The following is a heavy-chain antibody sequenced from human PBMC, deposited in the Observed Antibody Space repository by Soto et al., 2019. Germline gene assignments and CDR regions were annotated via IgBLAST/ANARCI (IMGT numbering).Heavy chain of an antibody. V-gene: IGHV3-23*01. J-gene: IGHJ6*02. Sequence: PGGSLRLSCAASGFTFSIYAMSWVRQAPGKGLEWVSGIGGGNDDTYYADSVKGRFTISRDNSKSTLSLQMNGLRAEDTAVYYCAKYGPSLLVGATEYYYGMDVWGQGTTVTVSS. D-gene: IGHD1-26*01. CDR3: AKYGPSLLVGATEYYYGMDV. CDR1: GFTFSIYA. CDR2: IGGGNDDT.